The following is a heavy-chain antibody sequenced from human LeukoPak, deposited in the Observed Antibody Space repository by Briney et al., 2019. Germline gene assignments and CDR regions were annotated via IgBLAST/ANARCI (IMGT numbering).Heavy chain of an antibody. D-gene: IGHD3-10*01. J-gene: IGHJ3*02. CDR1: GFTFSSYS. CDR2: INSRSSSI. Sequence: PGGSLRLSCAASGFTFSSYSMNWVRQAPGKGLEWVSYINSRSSSIYYADSVKGRFTISRDNAKNSLYLQMNSLRGEDTAVYYCARPNGSGTYPSDAFDIWGQGTMVTVSS. V-gene: IGHV3-48*01. CDR3: ARPNGSGTYPSDAFDI.